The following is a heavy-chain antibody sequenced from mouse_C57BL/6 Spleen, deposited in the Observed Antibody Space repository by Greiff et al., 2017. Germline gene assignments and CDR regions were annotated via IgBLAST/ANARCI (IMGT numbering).Heavy chain of an antibody. V-gene: IGHV1-82*01. D-gene: IGHD1-2*01. CDR1: GYAFSSSW. J-gene: IGHJ4*01. CDR2: IYPGDGDT. CDR3: ARLDTTAYYAMDY. Sequence: LVESGPELVKPGASVKISCKASGYAFSSSWMNWVKQRPGKGLEWIGRIYPGDGDTNYNGKFKGKATLTADKSSSTAYMQLSSLTSEDSAVYFCARLDTTAYYAMDYWGQGTSVTVSS.